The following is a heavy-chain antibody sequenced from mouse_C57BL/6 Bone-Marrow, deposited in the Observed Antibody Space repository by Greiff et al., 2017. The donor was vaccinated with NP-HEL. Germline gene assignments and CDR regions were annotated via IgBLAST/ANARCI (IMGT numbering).Heavy chain of an antibody. V-gene: IGHV1-55*01. J-gene: IGHJ1*03. CDR3: ARPYYYGSSYWYFDV. D-gene: IGHD1-1*01. Sequence: VQLQQSGAELVKPGDSVKMSCKASGYTFTSYWITWVKQRPGQGLEWIGDIYPGSGSTNYNEKFKSKATLTVDTSSSTAYMQLSSLTSEDSAVYYCARPYYYGSSYWYFDVWGTGTTVTVSS. CDR1: GYTFTSYW. CDR2: IYPGSGST.